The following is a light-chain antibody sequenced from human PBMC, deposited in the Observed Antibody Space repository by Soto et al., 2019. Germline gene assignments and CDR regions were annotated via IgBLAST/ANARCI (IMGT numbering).Light chain of an antibody. J-gene: IGLJ1*01. CDR3: SSYAGSSNV. CDR1: SSDVGGYNY. V-gene: IGLV2-8*01. CDR2: EVN. Sequence: QSALTQPPSASGSPGQSVAISCTGTSSDVGGYNYVSWYQQHPGKAPKLMIYEVNKRPSGVPDRFSGSKSGNTASLTVSGVQAEDEAGYYCSSYAGSSNVFGTGTKLTV.